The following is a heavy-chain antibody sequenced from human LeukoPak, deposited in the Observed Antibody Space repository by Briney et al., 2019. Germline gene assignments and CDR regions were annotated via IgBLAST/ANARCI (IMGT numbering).Heavy chain of an antibody. J-gene: IGHJ4*02. V-gene: IGHV3-48*01. D-gene: IGHD6-13*01. CDR1: GCTFSSYR. Sequence: GGSLRLSCAASGCTFSSYRMNWVRQAPGKGLEGVSYISGSGDSIYYADSVKGRFTISRDNSKNTLYLQMNSLRAEDTAVYYRAKDPNPFHSSSWYLDYWGQGTLVTVSS. CDR3: AKDPNPFHSSSWYLDY. CDR2: ISGSGDSI.